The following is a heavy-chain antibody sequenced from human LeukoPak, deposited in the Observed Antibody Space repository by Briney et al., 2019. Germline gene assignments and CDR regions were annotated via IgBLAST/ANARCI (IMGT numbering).Heavy chain of an antibody. Sequence: SETLSLTCTVSGSSITYGYYWGWIRQPPGKGLEWIGSIYHSGSTYYDPSLKSRVTMSVDTSKNQFSLELSSVTAADTAVYYCARGEVTTVPYWGQGTLVTVSS. J-gene: IGHJ4*02. CDR2: IYHSGST. CDR3: ARGEVTTVPY. D-gene: IGHD4-17*01. V-gene: IGHV4-38-2*02. CDR1: GSSITYGYY.